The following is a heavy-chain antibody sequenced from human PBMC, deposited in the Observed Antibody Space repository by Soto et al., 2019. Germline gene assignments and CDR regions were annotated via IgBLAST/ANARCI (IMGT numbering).Heavy chain of an antibody. Sequence: PSETLSLTCTVSGGSISSYYWSWIRQPPGKGLEWIGYIYYSGSTNYNPSLKSRVTISVDTSKNQFSLKLSSVTAADTAVYYCARARATIAAAAIFVCWGQGTLVTVSS. J-gene: IGHJ4*02. CDR3: ARARATIAAAAIFVC. CDR2: IYYSGST. V-gene: IGHV4-59*12. D-gene: IGHD6-13*01. CDR1: GGSISSYY.